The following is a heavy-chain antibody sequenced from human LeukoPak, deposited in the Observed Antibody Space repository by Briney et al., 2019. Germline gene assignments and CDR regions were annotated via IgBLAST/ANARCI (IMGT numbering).Heavy chain of an antibody. J-gene: IGHJ3*02. V-gene: IGHV3-23*01. CDR1: GFTFSSYA. Sequence: GGSLRLSCAASGFTFSSYAMGWVRQAPGKGLEWVSAISGSGGSTYYADSVKGRFTISRDNSKNTLYLQMNSLRAEDTAVYYCAKDNDIVVVPAAPDAFDIWGQGTMVTVSS. CDR2: ISGSGGST. CDR3: AKDNDIVVVPAAPDAFDI. D-gene: IGHD2-2*01.